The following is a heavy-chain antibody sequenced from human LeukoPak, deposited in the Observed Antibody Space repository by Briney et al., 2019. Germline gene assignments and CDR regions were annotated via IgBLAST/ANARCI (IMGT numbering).Heavy chain of an antibody. CDR1: GFTFSNYA. D-gene: IGHD2-15*01. CDR3: AKASRIVVVVAATSPYYYYMDV. J-gene: IGHJ6*03. CDR2: ISGSGGST. Sequence: GGSLRLSCAASGFTFSNYAMSWVRQAPGKGLEWVSTISGSGGSTYYADSVKGRFTISRDNSKNTLYLQMYSLRAEDTALYCCAKASRIVVVVAATSPYYYYMDVWGKGTTVTVSS. V-gene: IGHV3-23*01.